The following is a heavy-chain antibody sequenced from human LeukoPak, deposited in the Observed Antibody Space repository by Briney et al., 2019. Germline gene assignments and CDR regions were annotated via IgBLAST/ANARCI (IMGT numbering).Heavy chain of an antibody. V-gene: IGHV1-46*01. CDR3: AREYYYDSSGYYHYWYFDL. CDR2: INPSGGST. D-gene: IGHD3-22*01. J-gene: IGHJ2*01. CDR1: GYTFTSYY. Sequence: ASVKVSCKASGYTFTSYYMHWVRQAPGQGLEWMGIINPSGGSTSYAQKFQGRVTMTRDTSTSTVYMELSSLRSEDTAVYYCAREYYYDSSGYYHYWYFDLWGCGALVTVSS.